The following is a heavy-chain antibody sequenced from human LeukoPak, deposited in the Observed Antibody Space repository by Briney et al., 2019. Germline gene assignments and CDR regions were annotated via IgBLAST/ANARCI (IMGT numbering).Heavy chain of an antibody. V-gene: IGHV3-21*01. CDR1: GFTFSSYT. J-gene: IGHJ6*02. Sequence: PGGSLRLSCAASGFTFSSYTMNWVRQAPWKGLEWVSSISTSRSYIYYADSVKGRFTVSRDNAKNSLYLQMNSLRAEDTAVYYCARDMDGSGSYFTVAMDVWGQGTTVTVSS. D-gene: IGHD3-10*01. CDR2: ISTSRSYI. CDR3: ARDMDGSGSYFTVAMDV.